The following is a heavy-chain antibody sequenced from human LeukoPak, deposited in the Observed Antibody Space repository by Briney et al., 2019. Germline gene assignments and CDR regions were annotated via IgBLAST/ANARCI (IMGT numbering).Heavy chain of an antibody. J-gene: IGHJ3*02. V-gene: IGHV3-48*03. CDR1: GFTFSSYG. Sequence: PGGSLRLSCAASGFTFSSYGMNWVRQAAGKGLEWVSYISSSGSTIYYADSVKGRFTISRDNAKNSLYLQMNSLRAEDTAVYYCATRRYFDWLNAFDIWGQGTMVTASS. CDR3: ATRRYFDWLNAFDI. CDR2: ISSSGSTI. D-gene: IGHD3-9*01.